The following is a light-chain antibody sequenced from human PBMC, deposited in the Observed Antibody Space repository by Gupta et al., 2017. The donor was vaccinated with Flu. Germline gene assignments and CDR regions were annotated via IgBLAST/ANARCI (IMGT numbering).Light chain of an antibody. Sequence: ENVLTQSPGTLSLSPGESTTLSCRASQSVANSHLAWHQQKPGQAPRLLNYGISNRATGIPDRFSGSGSGTDFTLTISRLEPEDFSVDFCQQYDTSPLTFGGGTRVEIK. J-gene: IGKJ4*01. CDR1: QSVANSH. CDR3: QQYDTSPLT. V-gene: IGKV3-20*01. CDR2: GIS.